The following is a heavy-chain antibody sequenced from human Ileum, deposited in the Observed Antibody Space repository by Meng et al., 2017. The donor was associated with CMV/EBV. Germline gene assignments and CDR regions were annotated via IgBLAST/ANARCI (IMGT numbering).Heavy chain of an antibody. V-gene: IGHV1-18*01. J-gene: IGHJ4*02. CDR2: IIPFNGDT. D-gene: IGHD6-13*01. CDR3: ASGGAAAGKY. Sequence: ASVKVSCKASGYTFTNHDINWVRQAPGQGLDWMGSIIPFNGDTQYPHKFQGRVTMTTDTSTNTSYMELTSLRSDDTAVYYCASGGAAAGKYWGQGTLVTVSS. CDR1: GYTFTNHD.